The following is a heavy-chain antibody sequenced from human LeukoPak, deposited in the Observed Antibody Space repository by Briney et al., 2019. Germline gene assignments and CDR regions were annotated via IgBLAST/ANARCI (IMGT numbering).Heavy chain of an antibody. CDR1: GGSISSGSYY. D-gene: IGHD6-13*01. J-gene: IGHJ3*02. CDR3: ARDRGSSWPDAFDI. V-gene: IGHV4-61*02. CDR2: IYTSGST. Sequence: PSETLSLTCTVSGGSISSGSYYWSWTRQPAGKGLEWIGRIYTSGSTNYNPSLKSRVTISVDTSKNQFSLKLSSVTAADTAVYYCARDRGSSWPDAFDIWGQGTMVTVSS.